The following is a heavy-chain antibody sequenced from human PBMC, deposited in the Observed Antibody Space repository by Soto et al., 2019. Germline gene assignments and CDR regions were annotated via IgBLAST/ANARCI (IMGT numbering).Heavy chain of an antibody. J-gene: IGHJ4*02. CDR2: ISANSGNT. V-gene: IGHV1-18*01. D-gene: IGHD1-20*01. CDR1: GYTFSSSG. Sequence: ASVKVSCKASGYTFSSSGFTWVRQAPGQGLEWMGWISANSGNTNYAQKLQGRVTMTTDTSTSTAYMELRGLRSDDTAVYYCARCGNCNDASDYWGQGTLVTVSS. CDR3: ARCGNCNDASDY.